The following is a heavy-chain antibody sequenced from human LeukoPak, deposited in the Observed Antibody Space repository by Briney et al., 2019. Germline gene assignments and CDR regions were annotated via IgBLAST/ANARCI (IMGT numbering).Heavy chain of an antibody. CDR1: GFPFSSYW. V-gene: IGHV3-7*01. D-gene: IGHD5-18*01. CDR2: INHDGSDK. J-gene: IGHJ4*02. Sequence: GGSLRLSCVASGFPFSSYWMNWVRQAPGKGLEWVANINHDGSDKYYVDSVKGRFTISRDNAKKSLYLQMNSLRAEDTAVYYCARDLFSYGANQDDYWGQGTLVTVSS. CDR3: ARDLFSYGANQDDY.